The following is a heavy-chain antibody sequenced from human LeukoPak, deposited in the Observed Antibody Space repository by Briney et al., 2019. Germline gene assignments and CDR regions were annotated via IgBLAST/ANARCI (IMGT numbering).Heavy chain of an antibody. Sequence: GGSLRLSCTASGFTSKAYATSWVRHAPGKGLEWISTIFGDGGGDYYADSVRGRFTMSRHNSKNTLYLQMNSLRGDDTAVYYCAKQEGWDLGNYYADYWGRGTLVTVSS. CDR3: AKQEGWDLGNYYADY. CDR1: GFTSKAYA. D-gene: IGHD1-26*01. V-gene: IGHV3-23*01. CDR2: IFGDGGGD. J-gene: IGHJ4*02.